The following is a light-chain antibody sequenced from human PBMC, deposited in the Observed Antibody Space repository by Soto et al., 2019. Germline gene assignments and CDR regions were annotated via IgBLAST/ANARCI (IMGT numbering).Light chain of an antibody. J-gene: IGKJ3*01. CDR2: DAS. Sequence: EFVLTQSPATRRLPSGERATLSPRASQSVSRNLAWYQQKPGQAPRLLIYDASNRATGIPARFSGSGSVTDFTLTISSLEPEDFAVYYCQQRSNWATFGPGTKVDIK. CDR3: QQRSNWAT. V-gene: IGKV3-11*01. CDR1: QSVSRN.